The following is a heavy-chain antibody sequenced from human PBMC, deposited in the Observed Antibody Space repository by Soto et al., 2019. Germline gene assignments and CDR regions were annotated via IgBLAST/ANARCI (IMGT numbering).Heavy chain of an antibody. CDR3: VMVDNYVTPTPQDV. J-gene: IGHJ6*02. Sequence: QVQLVQSGDEVKKPGASVKVSCKASGYIFVNYGIAWVRQAPGQGLEWMGWISPYTGNTHSATKVQGRLTMTTDTSTSTAYMDLGSLTSEETAVYYCVMVDNYVTPTPQDVWGQGTTVTVSS. CDR1: GYIFVNYG. CDR2: ISPYTGNT. V-gene: IGHV1-18*01. D-gene: IGHD3-16*01.